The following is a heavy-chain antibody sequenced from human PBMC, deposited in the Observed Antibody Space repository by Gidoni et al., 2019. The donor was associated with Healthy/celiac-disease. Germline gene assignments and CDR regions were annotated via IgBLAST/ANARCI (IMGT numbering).Heavy chain of an antibody. Sequence: QVQLQQWGAGLLKPSETLSLTCAVYGGSFSGYSWSRIRQPPGKGLEWIGEINHSGSTNYNPSLKSRVTISVDTSKNQFSLKLSSVTAADTAVYYCARDRVGLRDFWSGLNYYGMDVWGQGTTVTVSS. CDR2: INHSGST. CDR3: ARDRVGLRDFWSGLNYYGMDV. D-gene: IGHD3-3*01. CDR1: GGSFSGYS. J-gene: IGHJ6*02. V-gene: IGHV4-34*01.